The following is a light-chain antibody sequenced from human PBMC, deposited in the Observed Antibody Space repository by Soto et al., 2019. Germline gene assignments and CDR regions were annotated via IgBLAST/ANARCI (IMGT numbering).Light chain of an antibody. Sequence: QSALTQPASVSGSPGQSITISCTGTSSDVGSYNYVSWYQQHPGKAPKLMIYDVSNRPSGGSNRFSGSKSGNTASLTISGLQAEDEADYYCSSYTSSSTLLYVFGTGTKVTVL. V-gene: IGLV2-14*01. CDR3: SSYTSSSTLLYV. CDR2: DVS. CDR1: SSDVGSYNY. J-gene: IGLJ1*01.